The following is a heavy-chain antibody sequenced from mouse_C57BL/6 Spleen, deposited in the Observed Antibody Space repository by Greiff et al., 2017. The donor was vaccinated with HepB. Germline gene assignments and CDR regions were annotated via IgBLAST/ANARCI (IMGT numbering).Heavy chain of an antibody. J-gene: IGHJ2*01. CDR1: GYTFTSYW. V-gene: IGHV1-69*01. CDR2: IDPSDSYT. Sequence: VKLQQPGAELVMPGASVKLSCKASGYTFTSYWMHWVKQRPGQGLEWIGEIDPSDSYTNYNQKFKGKSTLTVDKSSSTAYMQLSSLTSEDSAVYYCARGYITTGGFDYWGQGTTLTVSS. CDR3: ARGYITTGGFDY. D-gene: IGHD1-1*01.